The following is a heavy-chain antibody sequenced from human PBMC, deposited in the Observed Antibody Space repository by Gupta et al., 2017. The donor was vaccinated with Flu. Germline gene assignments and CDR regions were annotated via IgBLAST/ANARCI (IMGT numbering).Heavy chain of an antibody. J-gene: IGHJ5*02. CDR2: MNPNSGNT. D-gene: IGHD1-26*01. CDR3: AREPLLWELTTAGFDP. V-gene: IGHV1-8*01. Sequence: QVQLVPSGAEVKKPGASVKVSCKASGYTFTRYDINWVRQATGQGLEWMGWMNPNSGNTGYAQKFQGRVTMTRNTSISTAYMELSSLRSEDTAVYYCAREPLLWELTTAGFDPWGQGTLVTVSS. CDR1: GYTFTRYD.